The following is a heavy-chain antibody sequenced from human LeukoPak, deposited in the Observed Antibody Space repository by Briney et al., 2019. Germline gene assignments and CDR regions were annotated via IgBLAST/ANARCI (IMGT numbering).Heavy chain of an antibody. Sequence: GESLKISCKGSGYRFTNYWIAWVRQMPGKGLEWMGITYPGDSDTRYSPSFQGQATISADKSISTAYLQWSSLEASDTAMYYCARHQGSNYGLDVWGQGTTVTVSS. CDR3: ARHQGSNYGLDV. J-gene: IGHJ6*02. V-gene: IGHV5-51*01. CDR1: GYRFTNYW. D-gene: IGHD6-13*01. CDR2: TYPGDSDT.